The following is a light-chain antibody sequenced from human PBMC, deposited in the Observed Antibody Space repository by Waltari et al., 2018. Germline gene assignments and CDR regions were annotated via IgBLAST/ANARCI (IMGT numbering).Light chain of an antibody. CDR1: QSVGSS. CDR2: NAS. V-gene: IGKV3-11*01. Sequence: ETVLTQSPVTLSLSPGEGATLSCKASQSVGSSLAWYQQKPGQAPRLLIYNASNRAAGIPARFSGSGSGTDFTLTISSLEPEDFAVDYWQQRSNGNTFGQGTKLEIK. CDR3: QQRSNGNT. J-gene: IGKJ2*01.